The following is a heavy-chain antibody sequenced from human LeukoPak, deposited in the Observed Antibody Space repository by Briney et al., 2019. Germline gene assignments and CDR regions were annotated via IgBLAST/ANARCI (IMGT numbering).Heavy chain of an antibody. CDR2: ISGTGGRT. Sequence: GASLRLSCAASGFTFSGFGMSWVRQAPGKGLEWVSTISGTGGRTHYADSVKGRFTVSRDNSKNTLYLQMNSLRAEDTAVYYCAKESPVVTLADYWGQGTLVTVSS. CDR3: AKESPVVTLADY. J-gene: IGHJ4*02. V-gene: IGHV3-23*01. CDR1: GFTFSGFG. D-gene: IGHD2-21*02.